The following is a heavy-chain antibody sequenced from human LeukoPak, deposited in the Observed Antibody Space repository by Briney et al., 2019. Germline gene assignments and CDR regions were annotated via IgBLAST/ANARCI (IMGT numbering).Heavy chain of an antibody. CDR3: ARWSHRDAFDI. CDR2: IYYSGST. D-gene: IGHD1-14*01. Sequence: SETLSLTCTVSGGSISSGDYYWSWIRQPPGKGLEWIGYIYYSGSTYYNPSLKSRVTISVDTSKNQFSLKLSSVTAADTAVYYCARWSHRDAFDIWGQGTMVTVSS. V-gene: IGHV4-30-4*01. J-gene: IGHJ3*02. CDR1: GGSISSGDYY.